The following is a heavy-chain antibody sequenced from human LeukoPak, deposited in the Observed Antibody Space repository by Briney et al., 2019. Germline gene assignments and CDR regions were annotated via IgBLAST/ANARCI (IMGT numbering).Heavy chain of an antibody. Sequence: QPGGSLRLSCAASGFTFSSYEMNWVRQAPGKGLEWVSYISSSGSTIYYADSVKGRFTISRDNSKNTLYLQMNSLTPEDTALYYCARKKEDFYNSGGYFLSDAFDIWGRGTLVTVSS. J-gene: IGHJ3*02. D-gene: IGHD3-22*01. CDR1: GFTFSSYE. CDR3: ARKKEDFYNSGGYFLSDAFDI. CDR2: ISSSGSTI. V-gene: IGHV3-48*03.